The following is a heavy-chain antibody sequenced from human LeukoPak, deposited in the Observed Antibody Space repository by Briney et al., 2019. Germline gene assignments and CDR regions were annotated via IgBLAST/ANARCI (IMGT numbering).Heavy chain of an antibody. D-gene: IGHD6-13*01. CDR3: ARFNYLLYSSSHNWFDP. CDR1: GGSTSSYY. J-gene: IGHJ5*02. Sequence: KPSETLSLTCSVSGGSTSSYYWSWIRQPPGKGLEWIGSIYSSGSTNYNPSLTSRATLSVDTSKNQFSLKLTSVTAADTAVYYCARFNYLLYSSSHNWFDPWGQGTLVTVSS. CDR2: IYSSGST. V-gene: IGHV4-59*01.